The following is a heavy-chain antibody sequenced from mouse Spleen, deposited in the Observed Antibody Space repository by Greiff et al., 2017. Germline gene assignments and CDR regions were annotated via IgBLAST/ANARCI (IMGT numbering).Heavy chain of an antibody. CDR3: ARPYGSGY. CDR2: IDPSDSYT. J-gene: IGHJ2*01. D-gene: IGHD1-1*01. Sequence: VQLQQPGAELVMPGASVKLSCKASGYTFTSYWMHWVKQRPGQGLEWIGEIDPSDSYTNYNQKFKGKATLTVDKSSSTAYMQLSSLTSEDSAVYYCARPYGSGYWGQGTTLTVSS. CDR1: GYTFTSYW. V-gene: IGHV1-69*01.